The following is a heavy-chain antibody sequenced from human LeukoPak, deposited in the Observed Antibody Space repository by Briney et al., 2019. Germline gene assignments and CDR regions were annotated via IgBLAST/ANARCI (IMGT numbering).Heavy chain of an antibody. J-gene: IGHJ3*02. Sequence: SETLSLTCAVYGGSFSGYYWSWIRQPPGKGLEWIGEINHSGSTNYNPSLKSRVTISVDTSKNQFSLKLSSVTAADTAVYYCARDLYHDSTGYIPAGDAFDIWGQGTMVTVSS. V-gene: IGHV4-34*01. CDR1: GGSFSGYY. CDR2: INHSGST. CDR3: ARDLYHDSTGYIPAGDAFDI. D-gene: IGHD3-22*01.